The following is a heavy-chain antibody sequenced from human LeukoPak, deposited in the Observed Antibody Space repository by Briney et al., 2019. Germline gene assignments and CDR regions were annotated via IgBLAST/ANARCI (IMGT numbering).Heavy chain of an antibody. CDR2: IYYSGST. CDR1: GGSISSSSYY. J-gene: IGHJ6*02. V-gene: IGHV4-61*05. D-gene: IGHD7-27*01. Sequence: SETLSLTCTVSGGSISSSSYYWGWIRQPPGKGLEWIGYIYYSGSTNYNPSLKSRVTISVDTSKNQFSLKLSSVTAADTAVYYCARRPRRLLGYYYYGMDVWGQGTTVTVSS. CDR3: ARRPRRLLGYYYYGMDV.